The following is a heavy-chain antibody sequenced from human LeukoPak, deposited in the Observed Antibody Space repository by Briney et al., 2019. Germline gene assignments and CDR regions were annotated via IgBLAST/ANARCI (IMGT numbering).Heavy chain of an antibody. J-gene: IGHJ4*02. CDR3: ARAGSSSFSYQSH. Sequence: ASVKVSCKASGYTFTGYYMHWVRQAPGQGLEWMGWINPNSGGTSYAQKFQGRVTMTRDTSISTAYMELSRLRSDDTAVYYCARAGSSSFSYQSHWGQGTLVTVSS. CDR2: INPNSGGT. D-gene: IGHD2-2*01. V-gene: IGHV1-2*02. CDR1: GYTFTGYY.